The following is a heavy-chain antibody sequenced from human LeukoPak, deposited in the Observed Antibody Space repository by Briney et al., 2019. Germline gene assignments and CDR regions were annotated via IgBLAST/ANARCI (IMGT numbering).Heavy chain of an antibody. Sequence: GGSLRLSCAASGFTFSSYAMHWVRQAPGKGLEWVAVISYDGSNKYYADSVKGRFTISRDNSKNTLYLQVNSLRAEDTAVYYCASEVPRFDYWGQGTLVTVSS. CDR3: ASEVPRFDY. CDR1: GFTFSSYA. CDR2: ISYDGSNK. V-gene: IGHV3-30*04. J-gene: IGHJ4*02.